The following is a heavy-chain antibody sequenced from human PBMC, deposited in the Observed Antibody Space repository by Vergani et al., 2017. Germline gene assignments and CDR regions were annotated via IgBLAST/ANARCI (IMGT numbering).Heavy chain of an antibody. CDR2: IFSNDEK. CDR1: GFSLSNARMG. V-gene: IGHV2-26*01. J-gene: IGHJ4*02. CDR3: AHRLGYCSGGSCYHLFDY. Sequence: QVTLKESGPVLVKPTETLTLTCTVSGFSLSNARMGVSWIRQPPGKALEWLAHIFSNDEKSYSTSLKSRLTITKDTSKNQVVLTMTNMDPVDTATYYCAHRLGYCSGGSCYHLFDYGGQGTLVTVSS. D-gene: IGHD2-15*01.